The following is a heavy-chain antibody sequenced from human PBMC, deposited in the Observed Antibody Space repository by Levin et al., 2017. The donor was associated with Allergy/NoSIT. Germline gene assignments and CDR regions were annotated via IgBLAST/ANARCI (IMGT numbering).Heavy chain of an antibody. Sequence: ASVKVSCKASGYTFTGYYMHWVRQAPGQGLEWMGWINPNSGGTNYAQKFQGRVTMTRDTSISTAYMELSRLRSDDTAVYYCARDLPYDYGDYGGGAFDIWGQGTMVTVSS. CDR1: GYTFTGYY. J-gene: IGHJ3*02. V-gene: IGHV1-2*02. D-gene: IGHD4-17*01. CDR2: INPNSGGT. CDR3: ARDLPYDYGDYGGGAFDI.